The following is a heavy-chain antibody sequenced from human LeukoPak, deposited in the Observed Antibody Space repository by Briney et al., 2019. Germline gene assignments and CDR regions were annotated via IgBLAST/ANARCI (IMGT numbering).Heavy chain of an antibody. CDR1: GFTFGSYA. J-gene: IGHJ4*02. Sequence: GGSLRLSCAASGFTFGSYAMSWVRQAPGKGLEWVSAISGSGGSTYYADSVKGRFTTSRDNSKNTLYLKMNSLRAEDTPVFYCEKERQQLVSGFVYWGQGTLVTVSS. V-gene: IGHV3-23*01. CDR3: EKERQQLVSGFVY. D-gene: IGHD6-13*01. CDR2: ISGSGGST.